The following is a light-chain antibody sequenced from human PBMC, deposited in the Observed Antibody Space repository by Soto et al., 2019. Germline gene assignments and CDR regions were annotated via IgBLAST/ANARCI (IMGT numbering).Light chain of an antibody. Sequence: DIQLTQSPSFVSASVGDRVAITCRASQGISSYLAWYQQKPGKAPKLLIYAASTLQSGVPSRFSGSGSGTEFTLTISSLQPEDFATYYCHQYGNSPLTFGQGTRLEIK. V-gene: IGKV1-9*01. CDR3: HQYGNSPLT. CDR2: AAS. J-gene: IGKJ5*01. CDR1: QGISSY.